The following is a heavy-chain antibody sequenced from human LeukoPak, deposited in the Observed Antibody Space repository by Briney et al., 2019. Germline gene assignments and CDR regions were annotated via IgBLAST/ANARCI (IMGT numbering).Heavy chain of an antibody. D-gene: IGHD3-16*01. Sequence: GASVKVSCKASGGTFSSYTISWVRQAPGQGLEWMGRIIPMFGTTTYAQRFQGRVAITTDESTTTAYMEVRSLRSEDTAVYYCARDPFTFGGRNPKIYFDYWGQGTLVTVSA. V-gene: IGHV1-69*05. CDR1: GGTFSSYT. J-gene: IGHJ4*02. CDR2: IIPMFGTT. CDR3: ARDPFTFGGRNPKIYFDY.